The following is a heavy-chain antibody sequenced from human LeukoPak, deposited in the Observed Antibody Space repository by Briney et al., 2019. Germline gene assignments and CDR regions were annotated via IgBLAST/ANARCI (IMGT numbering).Heavy chain of an antibody. D-gene: IGHD5-12*01. Sequence: PGGSLRLSCAASGFTFYDYAMLWVRHAPGKGLEWGSGISWNSGSIGYADSVKGRFTISRDNAKNSLYLQMNSLRAEDTALYYCVVATLREFDYWGQGTLVTVSS. V-gene: IGHV3-9*01. CDR2: ISWNSGSI. CDR3: VVATLREFDY. CDR1: GFTFYDYA. J-gene: IGHJ4*02.